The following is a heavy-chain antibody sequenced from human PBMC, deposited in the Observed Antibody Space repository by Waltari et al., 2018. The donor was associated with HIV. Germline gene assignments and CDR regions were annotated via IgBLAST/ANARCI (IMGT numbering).Heavy chain of an antibody. CDR2: MTPNSGKT. CDR1: GYPFTSYD. CDR3: ARGGYTYGDDY. V-gene: IGHV1-8*01. Sequence: QVLLVQSGAEVTKPGVSVKVSCTAAGYPFTSYDINWLRQATGQGLEWMGWMTPNSGKTGYAQKFQGRVTMTRNTSISTAYMELSSLRSDDTAVYYCARGGYTYGDDYWGQGTLVTVSS. J-gene: IGHJ4*02. D-gene: IGHD5-18*01.